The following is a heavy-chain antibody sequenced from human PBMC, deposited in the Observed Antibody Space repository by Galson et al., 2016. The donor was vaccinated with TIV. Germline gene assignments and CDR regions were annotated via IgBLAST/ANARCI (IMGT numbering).Heavy chain of an antibody. V-gene: IGHV7-4-1*02. CDR2: INTNTGNP. J-gene: IGHJ5*02. CDR1: GCSFSRHA. Sequence: SVKVSCKASGCSFSRHALNWVRQAPGQGLEWMGWINTNTGNPMYAQGFTGRVVFSLDTSVSTAYLQISSLKPEDTAVYYCVRDRDCCSVSCSFDNNWFDPWGQGTLVTVSS. D-gene: IGHD2-2*01. CDR3: VRDRDCCSVSCSFDNNWFDP.